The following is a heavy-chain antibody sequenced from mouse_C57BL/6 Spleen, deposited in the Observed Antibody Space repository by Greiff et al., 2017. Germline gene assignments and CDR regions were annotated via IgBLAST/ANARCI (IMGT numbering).Heavy chain of an antibody. CDR1: GYSFTDYN. D-gene: IGHD1-1*01. J-gene: IGHJ2*01. V-gene: IGHV1-39*01. Sequence: EVQVVESGPELVKPGASVKISCKASGYSFTDYNMNWVKQSNGKSLEWIGVINPNYGTTSYNQKFKGKATLTVDQSSSTAYMQLNSLTSEDSAVYYCARWHYYGSSLDYWGQGTTLTVSS. CDR2: INPNYGTT. CDR3: ARWHYYGSSLDY.